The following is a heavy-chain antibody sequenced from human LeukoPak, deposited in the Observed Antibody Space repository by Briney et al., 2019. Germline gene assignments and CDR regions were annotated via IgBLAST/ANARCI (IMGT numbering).Heavy chain of an antibody. CDR3: ARPISEANPVTTVDYFDY. V-gene: IGHV5-51*01. CDR2: IYPGDSDT. CDR1: GYSFTSYW. Sequence: NLGESLKISCKGSGYSFTSYWIGWVRQMPGKGLEWMGIIYPGDSDTRYSPSFQGQVTISADKSISTAYLQWSSLKASDTAMYYCARPISEANPVTTVDYFDYWGQGTLVTVSS. D-gene: IGHD1-14*01. J-gene: IGHJ4*02.